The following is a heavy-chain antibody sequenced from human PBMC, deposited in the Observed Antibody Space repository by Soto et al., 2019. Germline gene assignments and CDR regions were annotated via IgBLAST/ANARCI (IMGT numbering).Heavy chain of an antibody. CDR2: ITPFNGNT. CDR1: GYTFTYRY. Sequence: VASVKVSCKASGYTFTYRYLHWVRQAPGQALEWMGWITPFNGNTNYAQKFQDRVTITRDRSMSTAYMELSSLRSEDTAMYYCAATIFGVVPSMDVWGQGTTVTVSS. V-gene: IGHV1-45*02. CDR3: AATIFGVVPSMDV. J-gene: IGHJ6*02. D-gene: IGHD3-3*01.